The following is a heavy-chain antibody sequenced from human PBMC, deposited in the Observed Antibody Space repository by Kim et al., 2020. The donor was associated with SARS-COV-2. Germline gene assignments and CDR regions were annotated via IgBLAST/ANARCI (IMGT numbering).Heavy chain of an antibody. CDR1: GFTVSSNY. Sequence: GGSLRLSCAASGFTVSSNYMSWVRQAPGKGLEWVSVIYSGGSTYYADSVKGRFTISRDNSKNTLYLQMNSLRAEDTAVYYCARGPVVVAATEDYWGQGTLVTVSS. V-gene: IGHV3-53*01. CDR2: IYSGGST. CDR3: ARGPVVVAATEDY. D-gene: IGHD2-15*01. J-gene: IGHJ4*02.